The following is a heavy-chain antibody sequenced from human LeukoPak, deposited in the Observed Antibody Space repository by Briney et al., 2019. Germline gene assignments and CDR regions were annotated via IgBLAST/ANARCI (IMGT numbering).Heavy chain of an antibody. D-gene: IGHD2-15*01. J-gene: IGHJ3*02. CDR2: IYPGDSDT. Sequence: GAALQISSQGSGYSFTSYWIGWVRPTPGKGLEWMGIIYPGDSDTRYSPSFQGQVTISADKSISTAYLQWSSLEASDTAMYYCAAGYCSGGSCSDAFDIWGQGTIVIVSS. CDR3: AAGYCSGGSCSDAFDI. CDR1: GYSFTSYW. V-gene: IGHV5-51*01.